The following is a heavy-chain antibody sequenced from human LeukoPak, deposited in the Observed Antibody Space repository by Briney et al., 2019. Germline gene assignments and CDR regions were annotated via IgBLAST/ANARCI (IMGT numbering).Heavy chain of an antibody. J-gene: IGHJ5*02. CDR1: RFTFNNYG. V-gene: IGHV3-30*02. CDR2: IRFDGSNK. Sequence: GGSLRLSCAASRFTFNNYGMHWVRQAPGKGLEWVAFIRFDGSNKYYADSVKGRFTISRDNSKNTLYLQMNSLRAEDTAVYYCVKSKEDCGSFDPWGQGTLVTVSS. D-gene: IGHD2-21*01. CDR3: VKSKEDCGSFDP.